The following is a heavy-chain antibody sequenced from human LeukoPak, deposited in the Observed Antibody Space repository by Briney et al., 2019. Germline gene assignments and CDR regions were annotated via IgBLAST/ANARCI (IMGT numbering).Heavy chain of an antibody. D-gene: IGHD6-13*01. CDR3: ARLQSSSLYVDY. CDR1: GYSFTNYW. V-gene: IGHV5-51*01. J-gene: IGHJ4*02. CDR2: YYSGESEN. Sequence: GESLKTLWKGSGYSFTNYWLGRVRQMPGKGLGLMGIYYSGESENRYSPSFQGQVTISADKSISPAYLHWSSIKASDNAMYYCARLQSSSLYVDYWGQGALVTVSS.